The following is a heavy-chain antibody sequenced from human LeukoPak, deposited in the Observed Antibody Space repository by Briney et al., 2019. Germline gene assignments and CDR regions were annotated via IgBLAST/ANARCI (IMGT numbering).Heavy chain of an antibody. CDR1: GFTFSNAW. Sequence: GGSLRLSCAGSGFTFSNAWMTWVRQAPGKGLEWVGRIKRTTDGGATEYAAAAKGRFTISRDDSTKTLYLQVNSLQTEDTAIYYCATDLLDRWGQGTLVTVSS. V-gene: IGHV3-15*01. CDR2: IKRTTDGGAT. J-gene: IGHJ5*02. CDR3: ATDLLDR.